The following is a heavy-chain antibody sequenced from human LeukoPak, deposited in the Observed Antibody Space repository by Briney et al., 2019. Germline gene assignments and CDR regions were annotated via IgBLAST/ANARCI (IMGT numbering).Heavy chain of an antibody. Sequence: SLRLSCAASGFTFDDYAMQWVRQAPGKGLEWVSGISWNSGSIGYADSVKGRLTISRDNAKNSLYLQMNSLRAEDTALYYCAIPPVYWGQGTLVTVSS. V-gene: IGHV3-9*01. J-gene: IGHJ4*02. CDR1: GFTFDDYA. CDR2: ISWNSGSI. CDR3: AIPPVY.